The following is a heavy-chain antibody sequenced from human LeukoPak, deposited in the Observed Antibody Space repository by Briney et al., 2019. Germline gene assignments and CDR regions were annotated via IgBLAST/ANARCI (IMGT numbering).Heavy chain of an antibody. D-gene: IGHD2/OR15-2a*01. J-gene: IGHJ4*02. CDR3: AKPTLYDKYYFDY. V-gene: IGHV3-23*01. CDR1: GFTFSSYA. CDR2: ISGSGGST. Sequence: GGSLRLFCAASGFTFSSYAMSWVRQAPGKGLEWVSAISGSGGSTYYADSVKGRFTISRDNSKNTLYLQMNSLRAEDTAVYYCAKPTLYDKYYFDYWGQGTLVTVSS.